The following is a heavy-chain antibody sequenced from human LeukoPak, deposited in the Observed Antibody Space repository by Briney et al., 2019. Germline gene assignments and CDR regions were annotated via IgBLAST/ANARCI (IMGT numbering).Heavy chain of an antibody. CDR1: GYTFTSYG. Sequence: ASVKVSCKASGYTFTSYGISWVRQAPGQGLEWMGWINPNSGGTNYAQNFQGRVTMTRDTSISTAYMELSRLRSDDAAVYYCARATAGIDYWGQGTLVTVSS. CDR2: INPNSGGT. CDR3: ARATAGIDY. V-gene: IGHV1-2*02. J-gene: IGHJ4*02. D-gene: IGHD6-13*01.